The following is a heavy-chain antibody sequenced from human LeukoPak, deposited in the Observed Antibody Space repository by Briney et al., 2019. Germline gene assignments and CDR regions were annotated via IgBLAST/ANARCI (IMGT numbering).Heavy chain of an antibody. Sequence: PGGSLRLSCVASGFPFRSYAMTWVRQTPGKGLESVSVITDDEDTYYAESVKGRFTISRDNSQNTVFLQMNSLRVEDTAVYYCAKVDYWSPENYFDSWGQGTLVTVSS. CDR1: GFPFRSYA. V-gene: IGHV3-23*01. D-gene: IGHD1-1*01. CDR2: ITDDEDT. J-gene: IGHJ4*02. CDR3: AKVDYWSPENYFDS.